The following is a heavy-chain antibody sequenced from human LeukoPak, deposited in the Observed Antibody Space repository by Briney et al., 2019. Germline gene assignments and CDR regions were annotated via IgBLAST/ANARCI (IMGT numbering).Heavy chain of an antibody. Sequence: GGSLRLSCAASGFTFSSYAMSWVRQAPGKGLEWVSAISGSGGSTNYADSVKGRFTISRDNSKNTLYLQMNSLRAEDTAVYYCAKDLSSGYYRAGYYFDYWGQGTLVTVSS. J-gene: IGHJ4*02. V-gene: IGHV3-23*01. CDR1: GFTFSSYA. CDR2: ISGSGGST. D-gene: IGHD3-22*01. CDR3: AKDLSSGYYRAGYYFDY.